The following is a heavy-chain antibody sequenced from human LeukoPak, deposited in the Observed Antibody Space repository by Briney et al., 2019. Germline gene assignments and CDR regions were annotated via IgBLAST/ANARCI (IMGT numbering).Heavy chain of an antibody. CDR2: ISGSGGST. J-gene: IGHJ4*02. CDR1: RFTFDTYW. CDR3: ASARFLEGY. D-gene: IGHD3-3*01. Sequence: GGSLRLSCEASRFTFDTYWMNWVRQAPGKGLEWVSAISGSGGSTYYADSVKGRFTISRDNSKNTLYLQMNSLRAEGTAVYYCASARFLEGYWGQGTLVTVSS. V-gene: IGHV3-23*01.